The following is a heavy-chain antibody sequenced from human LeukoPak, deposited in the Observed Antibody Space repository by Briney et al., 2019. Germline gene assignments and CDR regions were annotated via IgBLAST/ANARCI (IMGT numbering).Heavy chain of an antibody. V-gene: IGHV3-74*01. Sequence: GSLRLSCAASGFTFSNHWMHWVRQGPGKGPVWVSRITNDGSSTVHADSVKGRFTISRDNAKSTLYLQTNSLSAEDTAVYYCVRSSGWPDSWGQGTLVTVSS. CDR1: GFTFSNHW. D-gene: IGHD6-19*01. CDR3: VRSSGWPDS. CDR2: ITNDGSST. J-gene: IGHJ4*02.